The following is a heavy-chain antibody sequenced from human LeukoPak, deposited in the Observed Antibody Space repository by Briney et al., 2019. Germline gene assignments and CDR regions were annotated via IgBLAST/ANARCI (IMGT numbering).Heavy chain of an antibody. D-gene: IGHD3-9*01. CDR2: VKSGNYDI. CDR3: ARDSDWAFDY. V-gene: IGHV3-48*01. Sequence: PGGSLRLSCAASGFALSSHWMTWVRQAPGKGLEWLSYVKSGNYDIQYADSVTGRFTVSRDCATNSLYLQMNDLKAEDTAVYYCARDSDWAFDYWGQGSLVTVSS. J-gene: IGHJ4*02. CDR1: GFALSSHW.